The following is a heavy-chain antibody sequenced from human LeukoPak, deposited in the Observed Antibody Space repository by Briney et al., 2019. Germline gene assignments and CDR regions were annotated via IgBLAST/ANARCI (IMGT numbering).Heavy chain of an antibody. D-gene: IGHD3-10*01. CDR2: IYPGDSDT. CDR1: GYTFTGYY. J-gene: IGHJ6*02. V-gene: IGHV5-51*01. CDR3: ARADQLRWFGDPRRPYYYGMDV. Sequence: GASVKVSCKASGYTFTGYYMHWVRQPPGKGLEWMGIIYPGDSDTRYSPSFQGQVTISADKSISTACLQWSSLKASDIAMYYCARADQLRWFGDPRRPYYYGMDVWGQGTTVTVSS.